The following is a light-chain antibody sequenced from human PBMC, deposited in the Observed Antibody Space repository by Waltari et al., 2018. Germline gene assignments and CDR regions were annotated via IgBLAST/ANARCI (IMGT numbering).Light chain of an antibody. V-gene: IGLV3-21*02. CDR3: QVWDSSSDHPEVV. CDR1: NIGSKI. Sequence: SYVLTQPPSVSLAPGQPARITCGGNNIGSKIVHLYPQKPGQGPVLVVYDESDRPSGSPERFSGSNSGNTATMTISRVEAGDEADYYCQVWDSSSDHPEVVFGGGTKLTVL. J-gene: IGLJ2*01. CDR2: DES.